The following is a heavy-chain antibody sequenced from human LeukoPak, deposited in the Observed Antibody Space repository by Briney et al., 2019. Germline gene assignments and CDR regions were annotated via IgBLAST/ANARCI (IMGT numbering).Heavy chain of an antibody. Sequence: PSKTLSLTCAVSGGSISGSNWWSWVRQPPGKGLEWIGEIYHSGSTNYNPSLKSRATISVDTSKKELSLKLTSVTAADTAVYYCAHLADERNYNWRDGLQYRYYYMDLWGKGTTVTVSS. CDR1: GGSISGSNW. CDR2: IYHSGST. J-gene: IGHJ6*03. V-gene: IGHV4-4*02. CDR3: AHLADERNYNWRDGLQYRYYYMDL. D-gene: IGHD1-1*01.